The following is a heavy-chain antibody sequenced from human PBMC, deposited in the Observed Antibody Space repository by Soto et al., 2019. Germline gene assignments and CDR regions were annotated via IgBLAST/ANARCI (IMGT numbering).Heavy chain of an antibody. CDR3: AREEIEVVELPNYYYGMDV. J-gene: IGHJ6*02. D-gene: IGHD2-15*01. CDR2: ISYDGRNK. V-gene: IGHV3-30*01. Sequence: QEQLVESGGGVVQPGRSLRLSCAASGFTFRSYAMHWVRQAPGKGLEWVAFISYDGRNKYYADSVKGRFTISRDNSKNPLSLQMNSLRVEDTAVYYCAREEIEVVELPNYYYGMDVWGQGTTVTVSS. CDR1: GFTFRSYA.